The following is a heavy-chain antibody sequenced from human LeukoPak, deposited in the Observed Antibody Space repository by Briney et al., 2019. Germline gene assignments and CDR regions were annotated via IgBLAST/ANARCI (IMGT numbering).Heavy chain of an antibody. CDR3: ARRGYDSSGYAYFDY. CDR2: TYPGDSDT. J-gene: IGHJ4*02. CDR1: GYSFTSYW. Sequence: GESLKISCKGSGYSFTSYWIGWVRQMPGKGLERMWITYPGDSDTRYSPSFQGQVTISADKSISTAYLQWSSLKASDTAMYYCARRGYDSSGYAYFDYWGQGPLVTVSS. V-gene: IGHV5-51*01. D-gene: IGHD3-22*01.